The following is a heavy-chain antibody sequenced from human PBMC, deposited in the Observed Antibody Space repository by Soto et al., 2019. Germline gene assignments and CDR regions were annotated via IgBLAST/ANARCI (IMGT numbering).Heavy chain of an antibody. CDR1: GNSIGDYY. V-gene: IGHV4-59*08. Sequence: QVQLQESGPGLVKPWETLSLTCTVSGNSIGDYYWSWFRQSPGQGLEWIGYIYGSGSTNYNPSLKSRVTISADTSKNQFSLKLTSVTAADTAVYYCARRRIGDYWGQGTPITVSS. CDR3: ARRRIGDY. CDR2: IYGSGST. J-gene: IGHJ4*02. D-gene: IGHD3-3*01.